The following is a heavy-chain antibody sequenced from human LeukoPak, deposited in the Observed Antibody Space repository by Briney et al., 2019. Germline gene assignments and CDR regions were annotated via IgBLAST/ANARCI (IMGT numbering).Heavy chain of an antibody. J-gene: IGHJ4*02. CDR3: ARRNRYSYDLGY. CDR1: GGSISSSSYY. D-gene: IGHD5-18*01. Sequence: KASETLSLTCTVSGGSISSSSYYWGWIRQPPGKGLEWIGSIYYSGSTYYNPSLKSRVTISVDTSKNQFSLKLSSVTAADTAVYYCARRNRYSYDLGYWGQGTLVTVSS. V-gene: IGHV4-39*01. CDR2: IYYSGST.